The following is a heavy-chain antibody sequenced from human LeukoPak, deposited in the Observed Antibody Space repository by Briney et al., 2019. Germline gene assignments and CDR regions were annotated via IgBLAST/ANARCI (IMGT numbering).Heavy chain of an antibody. Sequence: ASVNVSCKASGYSFTAYYMHWVRQAPGQGLEWMGWINPTSGSTNYAQTFRGRVTLPSDTSITTAYMELSRLKSDDTAVYYCAGGNLSGDHDFWGQGTLVTVSS. D-gene: IGHD1-26*01. CDR3: AGGNLSGDHDF. J-gene: IGHJ4*02. CDR2: INPTSGST. V-gene: IGHV1-2*02. CDR1: GYSFTAYY.